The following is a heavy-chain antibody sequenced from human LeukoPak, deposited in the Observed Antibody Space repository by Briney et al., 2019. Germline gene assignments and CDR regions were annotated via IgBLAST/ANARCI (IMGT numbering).Heavy chain of an antibody. V-gene: IGHV4-59*01. CDR2: SNHSGNT. J-gene: IGHJ4*02. D-gene: IGHD5-24*01. Sequence: SETLSLTCSVSGGSLISYYWSWLRQPPGKGLEWIGYSNHSGNTNYNPSLKSRVTISVDTSKNQFSLRLSSVTAADTAVYYCARESLSSYNYGYGSFDYWGQGTLVTVSS. CDR1: GGSLISYY. CDR3: ARESLSSYNYGYGSFDY.